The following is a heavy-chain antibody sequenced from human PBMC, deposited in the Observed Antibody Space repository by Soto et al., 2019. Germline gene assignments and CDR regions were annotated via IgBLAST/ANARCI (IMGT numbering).Heavy chain of an antibody. D-gene: IGHD3-22*01. CDR3: ALARNLENYYDSRGLSSPYWFDP. CDR2: IYYSGST. CDR1: GGSISSGGYY. J-gene: IGHJ5*02. V-gene: IGHV4-31*03. Sequence: SLTCTVSGGSISSGGYYCSCVGQHPGKGLEWSGYIYYSGSTYYNPPLTSRVTISVDTYKNQFSLKLNSVTAADTAVYYCALARNLENYYDSRGLSSPYWFDPWGQGTLVTVSS.